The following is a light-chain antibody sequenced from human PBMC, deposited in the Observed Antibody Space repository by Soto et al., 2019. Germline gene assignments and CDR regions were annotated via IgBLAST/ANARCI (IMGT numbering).Light chain of an antibody. CDR2: GNT. V-gene: IGLV1-40*01. CDR3: SSFAGSNNFPYV. CDR1: TSNIGAGYD. Sequence: QSVLTQPPSVSGALGQRVTISCTGITSNIGAGYDVHWYQLLPVRAPKLLIYGNTNRPSGVPDRFSGSKSGNTASLTVSGLQAEDEADYYCSSFAGSNNFPYVFGTGTKVTVL. J-gene: IGLJ1*01.